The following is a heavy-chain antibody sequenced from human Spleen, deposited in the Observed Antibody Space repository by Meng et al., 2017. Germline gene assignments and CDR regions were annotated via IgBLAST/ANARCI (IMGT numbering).Heavy chain of an antibody. J-gene: IGHJ4*02. CDR1: GWSFTLYY. CDR2: INPRRPT. CDR3: ARGPTTMAHDFDY. Sequence: AGFLNLCCTLSLTCAVSGWSFTLYYWSWIRPPPGKGLEWIGEINPRRPTPSTPSLKSLVTISLDTSKNQFSLKLSSVTAADSAVYYCARGPTTMAHDFDYWGQGTLVTVSS. D-gene: IGHD4-11*01. V-gene: IGHV4-34*01.